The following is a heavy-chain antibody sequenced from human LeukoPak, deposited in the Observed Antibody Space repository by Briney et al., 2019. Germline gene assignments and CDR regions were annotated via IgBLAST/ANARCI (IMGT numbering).Heavy chain of an antibody. CDR3: ARVLTYFDL. CDR1: SFTLSAHS. V-gene: IGHV3-74*01. CDR2: ITHEVGDA. Sequence: GGSLSLSRAGSSFTLSAHSTHWVSPRPGKGLVWVARITHEVGDANYADSMKDRPTLSRDNANHVSYLEMNSLTADDTGVYDCARVLTYFDLWGQGTLVTVSS. J-gene: IGHJ5*01.